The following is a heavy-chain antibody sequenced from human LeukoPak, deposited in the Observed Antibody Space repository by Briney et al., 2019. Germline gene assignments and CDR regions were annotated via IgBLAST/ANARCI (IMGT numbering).Heavy chain of an antibody. CDR3: TLYNY. Sequence: ASVKVSCKASGYSFTNHDIHWVRRAPGQRLEWMGCINPDNGNTKYSQEFQGRVTITRDTSATTAYMELSSLRSEDMAVYFCTLYNYWGQGTLVTVSS. J-gene: IGHJ4*02. CDR2: INPDNGNT. D-gene: IGHD2-2*02. CDR1: GYSFTNHD. V-gene: IGHV1-3*03.